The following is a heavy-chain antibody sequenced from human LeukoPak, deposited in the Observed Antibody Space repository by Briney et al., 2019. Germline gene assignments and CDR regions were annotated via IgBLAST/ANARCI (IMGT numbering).Heavy chain of an antibody. J-gene: IGHJ4*02. CDR3: ARETPRRGETRDGYR. Sequence: SXAXXXXAFSXXXXHWXXXAXXXXVXWXXRXXSDGSSTSYADSVKGRFTISRDNAKNTLYLQMNSLRAEDTAVYYCARETPRRGETRDGYRWGQGTVVTVSS. D-gene: IGHD5-24*01. CDR1: XXAFSXXX. CDR2: XXSDGSST. V-gene: IGHV3-74*01.